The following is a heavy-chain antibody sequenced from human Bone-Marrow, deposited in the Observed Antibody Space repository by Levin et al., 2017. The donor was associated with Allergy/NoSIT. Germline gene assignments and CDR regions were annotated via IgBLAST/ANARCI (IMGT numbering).Heavy chain of an antibody. J-gene: IGHJ6*03. Sequence: PGGSLRLSCAASGFTFSDHYMDWVRQAPGKGLEWVGRTRNKADRYMTDYAASVEGRFTISRDESKNSLYLQMHSLKTEDTAVYYCARVNPFDYYYYYMDVWGKGTTVTVSS. CDR2: TRNKADRYMT. V-gene: IGHV3-72*01. CDR1: GFTFSDHY. CDR3: ARVNPFDYYYYYMDV. D-gene: IGHD2-21*01.